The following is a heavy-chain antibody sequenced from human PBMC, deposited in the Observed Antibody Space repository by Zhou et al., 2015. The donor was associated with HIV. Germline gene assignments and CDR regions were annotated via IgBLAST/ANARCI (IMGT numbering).Heavy chain of an antibody. D-gene: IGHD2-21*02. CDR3: ARAYCNETDCYFNRLNWFDA. CDR2: MDPDSGNS. V-gene: IGHV1-8*03. CDR1: GYTFTKFD. J-gene: IGHJ5*02. Sequence: QVRLEQSGAEMKEPGASVKVACKASGYTFTKFDMHWVRQATGQDLQWLAWMDPDSGNSGLAQKFQGRLTVSRNTSINTVYMELRALTSEDTATYFCARAYCNETDCYFNRLNWFDAWGQGTPLIVSS.